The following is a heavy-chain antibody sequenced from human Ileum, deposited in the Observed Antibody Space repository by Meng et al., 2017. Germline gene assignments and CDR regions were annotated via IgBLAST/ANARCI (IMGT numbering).Heavy chain of an antibody. CDR2: TYYRSKWFT. CDR1: RGSSSTNRGG. Sequence: QLPVSGRGFVNPSQTLQLTCGFARGSSSTNRGGWNWIRQSPSRCLEWLGRTYYRSKWFTDYAVSVKSRITINPDTSTNQFSLQLNSVTPEDTAVYYCARSGSGWSLDYWGQGTLVTVSS. V-gene: IGHV6-1*01. CDR3: ARSGSGWSLDY. D-gene: IGHD6-19*01. J-gene: IGHJ4*02.